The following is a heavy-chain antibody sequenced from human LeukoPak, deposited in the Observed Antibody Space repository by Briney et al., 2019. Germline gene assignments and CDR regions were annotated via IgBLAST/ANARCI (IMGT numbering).Heavy chain of an antibody. Sequence: SETLSLTCSVSGGSINNYYWSWIRQPAGKGLEWIGRIYSSGSTNPNPSLKSRVTMSVDTSKDQFSLKLSSVTAADTAVYFCARGYGLGSPYYFDYWGQGTLVTVSS. V-gene: IGHV4-4*07. CDR1: GGSINNYY. CDR2: IYSSGST. J-gene: IGHJ4*02. CDR3: ARGYGLGSPYYFDY. D-gene: IGHD3/OR15-3a*01.